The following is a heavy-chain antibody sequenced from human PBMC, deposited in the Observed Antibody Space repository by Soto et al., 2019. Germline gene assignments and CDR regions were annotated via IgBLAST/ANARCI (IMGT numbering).Heavy chain of an antibody. CDR3: ARHVLLPSSKFYDMDV. CDR1: EGTFSAYT. Sequence: QGQLVQSGAEVKKPGSSVKVSCTASEGTFSAYTINWVRQAPGQRLEWMARIIPKHGTATYAEKCQGSAATTADRTTNADYLELSSLRSDDTAVYDCARHVLLPSSKFYDMDVWGKGTTVTVSS. J-gene: IGHJ6*03. D-gene: IGHD3-3*02. V-gene: IGHV1-69*08. CDR2: IIPKHGTA.